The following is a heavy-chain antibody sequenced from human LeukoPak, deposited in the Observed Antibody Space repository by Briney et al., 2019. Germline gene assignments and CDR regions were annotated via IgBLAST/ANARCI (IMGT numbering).Heavy chain of an antibody. CDR2: ISYDGSNK. CDR1: GFTFSSYA. CDR3: ARGGYSYGKPVGY. J-gene: IGHJ4*02. D-gene: IGHD5-18*01. Sequence: SGGSLRLFCAASGFTFSSYAMHWVRQAPGKGLEWVAVISYDGSNKYYADSVKGRFTISRDNSKNALYLQMNSLRAEDTAVYYCARGGYSYGKPVGYWGQGTLVTVSS. V-gene: IGHV3-30-3*01.